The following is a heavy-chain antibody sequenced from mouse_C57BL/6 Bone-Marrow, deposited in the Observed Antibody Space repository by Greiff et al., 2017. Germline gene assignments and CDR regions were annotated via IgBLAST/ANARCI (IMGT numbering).Heavy chain of an antibody. V-gene: IGHV5-4*01. CDR2: ISDGGSYT. Sequence: EVQRVESGGGLVKPGGSLKLSCAASGFTFSSYAMSWVRQTPEKRLEWVATISDGGSYTYYPDNVKGRFPISRDNAKNNLYLQMSHLKSEDTAMYYCARGHSNRYFDVWGTGTTVTVSS. CDR1: GFTFSSYA. J-gene: IGHJ1*03. CDR3: ARGHSNRYFDV. D-gene: IGHD2-5*01.